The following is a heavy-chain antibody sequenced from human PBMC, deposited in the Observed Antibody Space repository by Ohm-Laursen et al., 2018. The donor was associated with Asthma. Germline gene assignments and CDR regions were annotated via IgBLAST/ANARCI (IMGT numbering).Heavy chain of an antibody. CDR3: ARATFGGVIEKEYYFDY. CDR1: GGTFSSYA. D-gene: IGHD3-16*02. J-gene: IGHJ4*02. V-gene: IGHV1-69*13. Sequence: SVKVSCKASGGTFSSYAISWVRQAPGQGLEWMGGIIPIFGTANYAQKLQGRVTITADESTSTAYMELSSLRSEDTAVYYCARATFGGVIEKEYYFDYWGQGTLVTVPS. CDR2: IIPIFGTA.